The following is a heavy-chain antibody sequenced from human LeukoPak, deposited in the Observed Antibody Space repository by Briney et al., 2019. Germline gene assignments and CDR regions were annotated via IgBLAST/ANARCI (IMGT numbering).Heavy chain of an antibody. J-gene: IGHJ4*02. CDR3: ARLGYDYVWGSYRSAPDY. Sequence: ASVKVSCKASGYTFTSYYMHWVRQAPGQGLEWMGWINPNSGGTNYAQKFQGRVTMTRDTSISTAYMELSRLRSDDTAVYYCARLGYDYVWGSYRSAPDYWGQGTLVTVSS. D-gene: IGHD3-16*02. CDR2: INPNSGGT. V-gene: IGHV1-2*02. CDR1: GYTFTSYY.